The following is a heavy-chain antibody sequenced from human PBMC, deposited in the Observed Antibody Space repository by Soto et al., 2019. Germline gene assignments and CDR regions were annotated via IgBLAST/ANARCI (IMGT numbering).Heavy chain of an antibody. CDR1: VLTFTIAW. CDR3: TKGTPRFDY. Sequence: PWGSLRLSWAFAVLTFTIAWMIGVRQAPGKGLELVGLIRTKTDGGTTDYAAPVKGRFTISRDDSNNTLYLQMNSLKTEDTAVYYCTKGTPRFDYWAQGTMVTVSS. J-gene: IGHJ4*02. CDR2: IRTKTDGGTT. D-gene: IGHD2-15*01. V-gene: IGHV3-15*01.